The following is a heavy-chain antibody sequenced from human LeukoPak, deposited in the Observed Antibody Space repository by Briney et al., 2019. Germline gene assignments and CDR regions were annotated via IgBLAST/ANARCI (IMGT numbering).Heavy chain of an antibody. CDR1: GFTVSSNY. Sequence: GGSLRLSCAASGFTVSSNYMNWVRQAPGKGLEWVSVIYSGGSTYYADSVKGRFTISRDNSKNTLYLQMNSLRAEDTAVYYCARELVVVVPAANVRYYYMDVWGKGTTVTVSS. J-gene: IGHJ6*03. CDR2: IYSGGST. V-gene: IGHV3-66*02. D-gene: IGHD2-2*01. CDR3: ARELVVVVPAANVRYYYMDV.